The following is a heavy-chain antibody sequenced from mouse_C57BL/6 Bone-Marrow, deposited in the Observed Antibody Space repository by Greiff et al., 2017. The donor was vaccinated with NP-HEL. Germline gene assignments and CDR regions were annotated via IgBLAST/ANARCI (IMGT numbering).Heavy chain of an antibody. CDR2: IDPENGDT. CDR1: GFNIKDDY. V-gene: IGHV14-4*01. D-gene: IGHD2-1*01. CDR3: TRDYGNLWFAY. Sequence: EVQLQQSGAELVRPGASVKLSCTASGFNIKDDYMHWVKQRPEQGLAWIGWIDPENGDTEYASKFQGKATITADTSSNTAYLQLSSLTSEDTAVYYCTRDYGNLWFAYWGQGTLVTVSA. J-gene: IGHJ3*01.